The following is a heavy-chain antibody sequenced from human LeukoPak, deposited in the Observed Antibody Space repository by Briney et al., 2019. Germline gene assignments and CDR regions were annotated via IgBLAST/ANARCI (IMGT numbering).Heavy chain of an antibody. CDR2: ISSSGSTI. J-gene: IGHJ4*02. Sequence: GGSLRLSCAASGFTFSSYEMNWVRQAPGKGLEWVSYISSSGSTIYYADSVKGRFTISRDNAKNSLYLQMNSLTAEDTAVYYCANNPWGSSSSNNYWGQGTLVTVSS. D-gene: IGHD6-6*01. CDR1: GFTFSSYE. V-gene: IGHV3-48*03. CDR3: ANNPWGSSSSNNY.